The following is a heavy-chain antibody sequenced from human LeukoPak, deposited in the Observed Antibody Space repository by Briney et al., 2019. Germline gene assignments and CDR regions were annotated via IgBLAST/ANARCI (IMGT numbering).Heavy chain of an antibody. CDR3: ARGSVYYVQ. J-gene: IGHJ4*02. CDR1: GYIFTSQY. D-gene: IGHD3-22*01. Sequence: ASVKVSCKASGYIFTSQYMHWVRQAPGQGLEWMGWMNPNSGNTGYAQKFQGRVTMTRNTSISTAYMELSSLRSEDTAVYYCARGSVYYVQWGQGTLVTVSS. CDR2: MNPNSGNT. V-gene: IGHV1-8*02.